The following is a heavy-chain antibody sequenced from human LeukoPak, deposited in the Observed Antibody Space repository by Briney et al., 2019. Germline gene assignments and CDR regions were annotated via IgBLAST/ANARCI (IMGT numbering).Heavy chain of an antibody. CDR1: GYTFTSYG. V-gene: IGHV1-18*01. J-gene: IGHJ4*02. CDR3: ARDLPRYCSSTSCTYGDY. Sequence: ASVKVSCKASGYTFTSYGISWVRQAPGQGLEWMGWISAYNGNTNYAQKLQGRVTMTTDTSTSTAYMELRSLRSDDTAVYYCARDLPRYCSSTSCTYGDYWGQGTLVTVSS. CDR2: ISAYNGNT. D-gene: IGHD2-2*01.